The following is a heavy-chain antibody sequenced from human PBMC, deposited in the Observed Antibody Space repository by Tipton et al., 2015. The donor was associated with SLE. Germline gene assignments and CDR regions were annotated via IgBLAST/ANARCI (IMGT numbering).Heavy chain of an antibody. CDR1: GGSFNGYF. D-gene: IGHD1-14*01. CDR3: ARVATTEVFDY. V-gene: IGHV4-34*12. J-gene: IGHJ4*02. CDR2: IIHSGVT. Sequence: TLSLTCAVYGGSFNGYFWTWIRQPPGKGLEWIGEIIHSGVTNYNPSLRSRVTISVDMTKNQVSLKLSSVAAADTAVYYCARVATTEVFDYWGQGTLVIVS.